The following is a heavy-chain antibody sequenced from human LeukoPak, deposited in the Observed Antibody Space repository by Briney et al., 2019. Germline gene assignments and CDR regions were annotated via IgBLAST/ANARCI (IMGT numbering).Heavy chain of an antibody. CDR3: ARVVGLRRSLIAAAGTGWFDP. CDR2: INSDGSAT. CDR1: GFPFSNFW. D-gene: IGHD6-13*01. J-gene: IGHJ5*02. V-gene: IGHV3-74*01. Sequence: QPGGSLRLSCAASGFPFSNFWMHWVRQAPGKGLVWVSRINSDGSATTYADSVKGRFTISRDNAKNSLYLQMNSLRAEDTAVYYCARVVGLRRSLIAAAGTGWFDPWGQGTLVTVSS.